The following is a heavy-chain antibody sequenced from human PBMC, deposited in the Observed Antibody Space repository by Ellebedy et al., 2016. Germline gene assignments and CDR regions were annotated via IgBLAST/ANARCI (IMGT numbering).Heavy chain of an antibody. V-gene: IGHV3-15*01. CDR2: IKRKTDGGTA. CDR1: GFTFSSST. D-gene: IGHD3-10*01. J-gene: IGHJ3*01. CDR3: NTWAATLIQGVPFIDV. Sequence: GESLKISCAASGFTFSSSTMTWVRQAPGKGLEWVGRIKRKTDGGTADYAAPVKDRFTISRDDSESTLYLQMNSLKTEDTGVYYCNTWAATLIQGVPFIDVWGQGTMVTVSS.